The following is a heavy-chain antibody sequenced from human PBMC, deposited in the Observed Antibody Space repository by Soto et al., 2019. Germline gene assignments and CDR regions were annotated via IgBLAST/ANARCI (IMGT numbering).Heavy chain of an antibody. CDR2: INPNSGGT. Sequence: GASVKVSCKSSGGTFNSYAISWVRQAPGQGLEWMGWINPNSGGTNYAQKFQGWVTMTRDTSISTAYMELSRLRSDDTAVYYCARGIAVAGTISYYRIYGMDVWGQGTTVTVSS. CDR1: GGTFNSYA. V-gene: IGHV1-2*04. J-gene: IGHJ6*02. D-gene: IGHD6-19*01. CDR3: ARGIAVAGTISYYRIYGMDV.